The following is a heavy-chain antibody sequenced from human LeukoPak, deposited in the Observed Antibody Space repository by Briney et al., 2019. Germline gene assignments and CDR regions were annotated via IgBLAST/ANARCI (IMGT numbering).Heavy chain of an antibody. V-gene: IGHV3-11*04. J-gene: IGHJ1*01. Sequence: PGGSLRLSCAASGFTFSDYYMSWIRQAPGKGLEWVSYISSSGSTIYYADSVKGRFTISRDNAKNSLYLQMNSLRAEDTAVYYCARVAQDFDWLSEYFQHWGQGTLVTVSS. CDR1: GFTFSDYY. CDR2: ISSSGSTI. CDR3: ARVAQDFDWLSEYFQH. D-gene: IGHD3-9*01.